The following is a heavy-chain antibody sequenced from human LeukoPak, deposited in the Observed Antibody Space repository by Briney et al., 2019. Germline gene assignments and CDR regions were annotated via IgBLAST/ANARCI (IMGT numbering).Heavy chain of an antibody. V-gene: IGHV1-69*05. CDR3: AREDCSGGSCYGHDAFDI. J-gene: IGHJ3*02. D-gene: IGHD2-15*01. CDR2: IIPIFGTA. Sequence: ASVKVSCKASGGTFSSYAISWVRQAPGQGLEWMGGIIPIFGTANYAQKFQGGVTITTDESMSTAYMELSSLRSEDTAVYYCAREDCSGGSCYGHDAFDIWGQGTMVTVSS. CDR1: GGTFSSYA.